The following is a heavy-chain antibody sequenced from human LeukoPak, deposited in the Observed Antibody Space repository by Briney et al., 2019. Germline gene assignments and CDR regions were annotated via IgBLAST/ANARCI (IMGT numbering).Heavy chain of an antibody. Sequence: GASVKVSCKASGYTFTGYYMHWVRQAPGQGLEWMGWINPNSGGTNYAQKFQGRVTMTRDTSISTAYMELSRLRSDDTAVYYCARVHDYVWGSYRSPPDAFDIWGQGTMVTVSS. V-gene: IGHV1-2*02. CDR1: GYTFTGYY. D-gene: IGHD3-16*02. CDR3: ARVHDYVWGSYRSPPDAFDI. J-gene: IGHJ3*02. CDR2: INPNSGGT.